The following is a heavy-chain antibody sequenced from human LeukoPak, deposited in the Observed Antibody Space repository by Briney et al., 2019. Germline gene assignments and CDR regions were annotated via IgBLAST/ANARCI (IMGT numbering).Heavy chain of an antibody. D-gene: IGHD2-21*02. V-gene: IGHV4-4*02. CDR2: IYHSGST. CDR1: GGSISSSNW. Sequence: SETLSLTCAVSGGSISSSNWWSWVRQPPGKGLEWIGEIYHSGSTNYNPSLKSRVTISVDKSKNQFSLKLSSVTAADTAVYYCAGGDCGGDCYLDYWGQGTLVTVSS. J-gene: IGHJ4*02. CDR3: AGGDCGGDCYLDY.